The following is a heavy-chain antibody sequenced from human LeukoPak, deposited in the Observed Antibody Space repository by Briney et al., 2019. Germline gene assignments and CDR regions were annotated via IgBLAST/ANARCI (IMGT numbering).Heavy chain of an antibody. V-gene: IGHV3-21*01. CDR2: ISSSSSYI. Sequence: AGGSLRLSCAASGFTFSSYSMNWVRQAPGKGLEWVSSISSSSSYIYYADSVKGRFTISRDNAKNPLYLQMNSLRAEDTAVYYCARVGYYDSSGYYYFDYWGQGTLVTVSS. D-gene: IGHD3-22*01. J-gene: IGHJ4*02. CDR3: ARVGYYDSSGYYYFDY. CDR1: GFTFSSYS.